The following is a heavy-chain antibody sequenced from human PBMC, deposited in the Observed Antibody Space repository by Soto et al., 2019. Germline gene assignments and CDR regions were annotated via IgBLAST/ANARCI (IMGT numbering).Heavy chain of an antibody. CDR1: GASLSDNY. CDR3: ARAAIYCSGGSCEITFDP. D-gene: IGHD2-15*01. Sequence: SETLSLTCAVYGASLSDNYCNWLRQPPGKGLEWIGEINHSGSTNYNPSLKSRVTISVDTSKNQFSLKLSSVTAADTAVYYCARAAIYCSGGSCEITFDPWGQGTLVTVSS. J-gene: IGHJ5*02. V-gene: IGHV4-34*01. CDR2: INHSGST.